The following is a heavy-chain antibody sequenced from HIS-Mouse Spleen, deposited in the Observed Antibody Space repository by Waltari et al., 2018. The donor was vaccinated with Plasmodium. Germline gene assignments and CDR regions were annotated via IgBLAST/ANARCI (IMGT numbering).Heavy chain of an antibody. CDR3: ASSWYWYFDL. Sequence: EVQLVESGGGLVQPGGPLRLSCEAPGFPFSSVWMSWVRQAPGKGLEWVANIKQDGSEKYYVDSVKGRFTISRDNAKNSLYLQMNSLRAEDTAVYYCASSWYWYFDLWGRGTLVTVSS. V-gene: IGHV3-7*01. D-gene: IGHD6-13*01. J-gene: IGHJ2*01. CDR1: GFPFSSVW. CDR2: IKQDGSEK.